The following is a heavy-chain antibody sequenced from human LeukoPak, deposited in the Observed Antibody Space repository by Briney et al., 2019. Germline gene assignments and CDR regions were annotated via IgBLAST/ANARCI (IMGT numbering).Heavy chain of an antibody. V-gene: IGHV3-48*02. CDR3: ARLRGEDIVATRYFDY. CDR2: ISSSSSTI. Sequence: GGSLRLSCAASGFTFSSYSMNWVRQAPGKGLEWVSYISSSSSTIYYADSVKGRFTISRDNAKNSLYLQMDSLRDEDTAVYYCARLRGEDIVATRYFDYWGQGTLVTVSS. D-gene: IGHD5-12*01. J-gene: IGHJ4*02. CDR1: GFTFSSYS.